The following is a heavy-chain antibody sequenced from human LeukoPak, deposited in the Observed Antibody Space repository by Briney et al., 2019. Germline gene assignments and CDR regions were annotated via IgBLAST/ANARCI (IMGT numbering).Heavy chain of an antibody. CDR1: GGSIRSYY. D-gene: IGHD3-3*01. CDR2: IYFSGST. Sequence: ASETLSLTCTVSGGSIRSYYWSWIRQPPGKGLEWIGYIYFSGSTSYNPSLKSRVTISVDRSKNQFSLKLSSVAAADTAVYYCARPYDTNFDYWGQGTLVTVSS. J-gene: IGHJ4*02. CDR3: ARPYDTNFDY. V-gene: IGHV4-59*01.